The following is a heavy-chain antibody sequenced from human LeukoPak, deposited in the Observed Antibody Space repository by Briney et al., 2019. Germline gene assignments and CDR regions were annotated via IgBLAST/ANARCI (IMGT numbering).Heavy chain of an antibody. CDR3: ASNKYPVQAFAV. D-gene: IGHD2/OR15-2a*01. J-gene: IGHJ3*01. V-gene: IGHV4-34*01. Sequence: SETLSLTCAVYGGSFNDYYWSWIRQSPGTGLGWIGEMHHSGSTNYKSSLESRATMPIAPSNPQSSLKLTSVPAADTALYYCASNKYPVQAFAVWGQGTMVTVSS. CDR1: GGSFNDYY. CDR2: MHHSGST.